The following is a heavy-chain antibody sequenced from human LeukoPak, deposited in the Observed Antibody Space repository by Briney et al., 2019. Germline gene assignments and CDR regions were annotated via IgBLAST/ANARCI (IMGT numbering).Heavy chain of an antibody. V-gene: IGHV3-23*01. D-gene: IGHD2-2*01. Sequence: PGGSLRLSCAASGFTFSSYAMSWVRQAPGKGLEWVSAISGSGGSTYYADSVKGRFTISRDDCKNTLYLQMNSLRAEDTAVYYCAKGRYCSSTSCYLSGGFDYWGQGTLVTVSS. CDR2: ISGSGGST. CDR1: GFTFSSYA. J-gene: IGHJ4*02. CDR3: AKGRYCSSTSCYLSGGFDY.